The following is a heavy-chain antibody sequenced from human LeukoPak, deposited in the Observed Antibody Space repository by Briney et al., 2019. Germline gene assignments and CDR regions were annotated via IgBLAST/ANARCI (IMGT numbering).Heavy chain of an antibody. J-gene: IGHJ3*02. CDR3: ARDPNLDYGDYVGAFDI. CDR2: IYYSGST. D-gene: IGHD4-17*01. CDR1: GGSISSSSYY. V-gene: IGHV4-39*07. Sequence: PSETLSLTCTVSGGSISSSSYYWGWIRQPPGKGLEWIGSIYYSGSTYYNPSLKSRVTISVDTSKNQFSPKLSSVTAADTAVYYCARDPNLDYGDYVGAFDIWGQGTMVTVSS.